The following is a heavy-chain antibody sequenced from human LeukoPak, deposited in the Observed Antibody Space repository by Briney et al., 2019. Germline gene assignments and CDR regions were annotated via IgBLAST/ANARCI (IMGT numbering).Heavy chain of an antibody. CDR3: AREDSSSSGMDV. D-gene: IGHD6-13*01. CDR1: GFTFSSYG. J-gene: IGHJ6*02. Sequence: SGGSPRLSCAASGFTFSSYGMHWVRQAPGKGLEWVAVIWYDGSNKYYADSVKGRFTISRDNSKNTLYLQMNSLRAEDTAVYYCAREDSSSSGMDVWGQGTTVTVSS. V-gene: IGHV3-33*01. CDR2: IWYDGSNK.